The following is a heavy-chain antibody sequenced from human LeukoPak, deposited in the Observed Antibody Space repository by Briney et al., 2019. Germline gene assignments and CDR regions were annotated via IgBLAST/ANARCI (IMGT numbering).Heavy chain of an antibody. V-gene: IGHV3-48*01. J-gene: IGHJ4*02. CDR1: GFAFADYS. Sequence: GSLRLSCAASGFAFADYSLHWVRQAPGKGLEWVSYISSSSSTIYYADSVKGRFTISRDNAKNSLDLQMNSLRAEDTAVYYCARGWIGPLVRLQLFDYWGQGTLVTVSS. CDR2: ISSSSSTI. D-gene: IGHD1-1*01. CDR3: ARGWIGPLVRLQLFDY.